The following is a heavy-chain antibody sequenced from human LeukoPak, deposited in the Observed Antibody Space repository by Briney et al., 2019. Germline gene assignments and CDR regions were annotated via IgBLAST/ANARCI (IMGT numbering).Heavy chain of an antibody. J-gene: IGHJ6*03. Sequence: GGSLRLSCAPSGFTFCSYVMNWVRQAPGKGLEWVSYISSSGSTIYYADSVKGRFTISRDNAKNSLYLQMNSLRAEDTAVYYCARVIAAAHGHPSHYYYYMDVWGKGTTVTVS. CDR1: GFTFCSYV. V-gene: IGHV3-48*03. CDR3: ARVIAAAHGHPSHYYYYMDV. D-gene: IGHD6-13*01. CDR2: ISSSGSTI.